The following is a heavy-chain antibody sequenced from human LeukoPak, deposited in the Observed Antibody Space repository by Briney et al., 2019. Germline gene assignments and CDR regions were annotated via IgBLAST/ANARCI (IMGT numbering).Heavy chain of an antibody. CDR1: GFTFRSYS. CDR3: ARLSRPVTEDH. D-gene: IGHD2-21*02. V-gene: IGHV3-48*02. CDR2: ISSGSETI. J-gene: IGHJ4*02. Sequence: GGSLRLSCAASGFTFRSYSMNWVRQAPGKWLEWVSYISSGSETIYYADPVKGRFTISRDNPKNSLYLQISGLRYEDTAVYYCARLSRPVTEDHWGQGTLVIVSS.